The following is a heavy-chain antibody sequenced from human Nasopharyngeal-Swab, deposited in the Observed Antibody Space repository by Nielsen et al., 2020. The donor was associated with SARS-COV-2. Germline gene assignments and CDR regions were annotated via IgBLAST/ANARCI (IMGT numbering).Heavy chain of an antibody. CDR2: IYHSGST. D-gene: IGHD3-22*01. J-gene: IGHJ4*02. Sequence: RQAPGKGLEWIGSIYHSGSTYYNPSLKSRVTISVDTSKNQFSLKLSSVTAADTAVYYCARLTYYYDSSGYTNTHPDYWGQGTLVTVSS. CDR3: ARLTYYYDSSGYTNTHPDY. V-gene: IGHV4-38-2*01.